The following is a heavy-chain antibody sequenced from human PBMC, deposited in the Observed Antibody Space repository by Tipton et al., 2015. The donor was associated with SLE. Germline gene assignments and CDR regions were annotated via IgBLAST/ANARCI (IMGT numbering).Heavy chain of an antibody. CDR3: ARAEGSWDAFDI. J-gene: IGHJ3*02. CDR2: IYYSGST. V-gene: IGHV4-59*01. CDR1: GGSFSDYY. D-gene: IGHD2-15*01. Sequence: TLSLTCDVYGGSFSDYYWSWIRQPPGRGLEWIGYIYYSGSTNYNPSLKSRVTISVDTSKNQFSLKLSSVTAADTAVYYCARAEGSWDAFDIWGQGTMVTVSS.